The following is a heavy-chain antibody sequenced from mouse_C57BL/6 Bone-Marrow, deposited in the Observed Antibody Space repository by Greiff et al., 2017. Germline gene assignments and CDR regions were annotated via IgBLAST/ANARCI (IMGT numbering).Heavy chain of an antibody. CDR3: TRFDGYYDAMDY. V-gene: IGHV1-15*01. D-gene: IGHD2-3*01. CDR1: GYTFTDYE. Sequence: VQLQQSGAELVRPGASVTLSCKASGYTFTDYEMHWVKQTPVHGLEWIGAIDPETGGTAYNQKFKGKAILTADKSSSTAYMELRSLTSEDSAVYYCTRFDGYYDAMDYWGQGTSVTVSS. CDR2: IDPETGGT. J-gene: IGHJ4*01.